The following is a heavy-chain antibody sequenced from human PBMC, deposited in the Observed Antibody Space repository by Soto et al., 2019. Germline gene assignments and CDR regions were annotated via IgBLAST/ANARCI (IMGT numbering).Heavy chain of an antibody. CDR2: IWYDGTNK. CDR3: ARDRGAAAGTRYYYGMDV. CDR1: GFTFSSYG. D-gene: IGHD6-13*01. J-gene: IGHJ6*02. V-gene: IGHV3-33*01. Sequence: QVQLVESGGGVVQPGRSLRLSCAASGFTFSSYGMHWVRQAPGKGLGWVAVIWYDGTNKYYADSVKGRFTISRDNSKNTLYLQMNSLRAEDTALYYCARDRGAAAGTRYYYGMDVWGQGTTVTVSS.